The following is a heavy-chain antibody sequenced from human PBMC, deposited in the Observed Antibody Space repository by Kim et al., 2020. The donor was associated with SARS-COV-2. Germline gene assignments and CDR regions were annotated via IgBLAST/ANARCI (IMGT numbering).Heavy chain of an antibody. V-gene: IGHV4-31*03. D-gene: IGHD1-26*01. J-gene: IGHJ6*02. Sequence: SETLSLTCTVSGGSISSGGYYWSWIRQHPGKGLEWIGYIYYSGSTYYNPSLKSRVTISVDTSKNQFSLKLSSATAADTAVYYCAREEELGYGMDVWGQGTTVTVSS. CDR2: IYYSGST. CDR1: GGSISSGGYY. CDR3: AREEELGYGMDV.